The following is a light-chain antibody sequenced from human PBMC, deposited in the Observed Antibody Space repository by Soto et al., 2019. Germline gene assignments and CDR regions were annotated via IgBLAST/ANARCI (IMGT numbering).Light chain of an antibody. V-gene: IGLV2-14*01. CDR2: DVT. Sequence: QSALTQPASVSGSPGQSITISCTGTISDIGGYNFISWYQHHPGKAPKLVIYDVTNRPSGISYRFSGSKSGNTASLTISGLQAEDDADYYCASYTRTTTLVFGVGTKLPVL. CDR1: ISDIGGYNF. CDR3: ASYTRTTTLV. J-gene: IGLJ2*01.